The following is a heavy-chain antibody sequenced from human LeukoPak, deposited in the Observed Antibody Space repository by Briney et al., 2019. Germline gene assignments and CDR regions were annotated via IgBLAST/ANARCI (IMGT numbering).Heavy chain of an antibody. CDR1: GGSISSYY. CDR2: IYYSGST. D-gene: IGHD3-22*01. CDR3: ARHWGDMIVVVSDAFDI. V-gene: IGHV4-59*08. Sequence: SKTLSLTCTVSGGSISSYYWSWIRQPPGKGLEWIGYIYYSGSTNYNPSLKSRVTISVDTSKNQFSLKLSSVTAADTAVYYCARHWGDMIVVVSDAFDIWGQGTMVTVSS. J-gene: IGHJ3*02.